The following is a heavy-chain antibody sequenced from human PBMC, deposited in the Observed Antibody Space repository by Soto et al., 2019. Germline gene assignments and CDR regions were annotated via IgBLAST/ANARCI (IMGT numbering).Heavy chain of an antibody. CDR2: ISSSSSYI. D-gene: IGHD4-4*01. V-gene: IGHV3-21*01. CDR1: GFTFSSYS. J-gene: IGHJ4*02. CDR3: ARDSYSNYGFDY. Sequence: GGSLRLSCAASGFTFSSYSMNWVRQAAGKGLEWVSSISSSSSYIYYADSVKGRFTISRDNAKNSLYLQMNSLRAEDTAVYYCARDSYSNYGFDYWGQGTLVTVSS.